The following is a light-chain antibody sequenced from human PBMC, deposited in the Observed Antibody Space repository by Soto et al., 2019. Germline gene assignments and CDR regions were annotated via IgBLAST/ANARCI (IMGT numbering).Light chain of an antibody. CDR2: GAS. J-gene: IGKJ4*01. CDR1: QGISSY. CDR3: QQLNKYPST. Sequence: IQLTQSASSLSASFGDRVTITWRASQGISSYLGWYQQKPGKAPKLLIYGASTLQSGVPSRFSGSGSGTDFTLTISSLQTEDFATYYCQQLNKYPSTFGGGTKVDIK. V-gene: IGKV1-9*01.